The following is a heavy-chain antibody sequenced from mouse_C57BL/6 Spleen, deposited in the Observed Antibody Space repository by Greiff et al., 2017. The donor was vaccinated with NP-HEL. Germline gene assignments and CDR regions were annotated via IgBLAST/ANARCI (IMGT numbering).Heavy chain of an antibody. D-gene: IGHD2-12*01. CDR2: IYPRSGNT. Sequence: QVHVKQSGAELARPGASVKLSCKASGYTFTSYGISWVKQRTGQGLEWIGEIYPRSGNTYYNEKFKGKATLTADKSSSTAYMELRSLTSEDSAVYFCVHNLRRDWYFDVWGTGTTVTVSS. V-gene: IGHV1-81*01. CDR3: VHNLRRDWYFDV. CDR1: GYTFTSYG. J-gene: IGHJ1*03.